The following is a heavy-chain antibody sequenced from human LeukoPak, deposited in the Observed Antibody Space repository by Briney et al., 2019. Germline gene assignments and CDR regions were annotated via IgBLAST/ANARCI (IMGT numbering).Heavy chain of an antibody. Sequence: ASETLSLTCAVYGGSFSGYYWSWIRQPPGRGLEWIGEINHSGSTNYNPSLKSRLTISVDTSKNQFSLKLSSMTAADTAVYYCARGSRSFGVVIKPFDYWGQGTLVTVSS. D-gene: IGHD3-3*01. CDR1: GGSFSGYY. J-gene: IGHJ4*02. CDR2: INHSGST. CDR3: ARGSRSFGVVIKPFDY. V-gene: IGHV4-34*01.